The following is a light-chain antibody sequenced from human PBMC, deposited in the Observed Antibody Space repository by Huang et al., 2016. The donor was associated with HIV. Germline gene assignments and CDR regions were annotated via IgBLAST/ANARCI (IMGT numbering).Light chain of an antibody. Sequence: DIVLTQSPATLSLSLGERATLSCRASPSVSSYLAWYQHKPAQAPRRLLYDASNWGTSIPARFSGSGSGTDFTLTISSLEPEYFAVYYWQQRSNWPPLTFGGGTKVEIK. CDR1: PSVSSY. J-gene: IGKJ4*01. CDR3: QQRSNWPPLT. V-gene: IGKV3-11*01. CDR2: DAS.